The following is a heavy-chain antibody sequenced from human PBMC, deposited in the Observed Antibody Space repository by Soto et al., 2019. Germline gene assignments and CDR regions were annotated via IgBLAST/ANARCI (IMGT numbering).Heavy chain of an antibody. CDR1: GFTFSVYD. J-gene: IGHJ3*01. CDR3: ASYLSGTYIPSAY. CDR2: ISSNSDYI. D-gene: IGHD3-16*01. Sequence: EVQLVESGGGLVKPGGSLRLSCEASGFTFSVYDMIWVRQAPGKGLEWASSISSNSDYIYYEDSLKGGFTVSRDNAKNSLYLEMNSLRAEYTAVYDCASYLSGTYIPSAYWAQGTLVTVSS. V-gene: IGHV3-21*06.